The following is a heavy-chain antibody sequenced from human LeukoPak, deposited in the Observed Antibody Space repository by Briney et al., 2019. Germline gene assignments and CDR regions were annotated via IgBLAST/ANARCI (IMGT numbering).Heavy chain of an antibody. J-gene: IGHJ6*02. CDR3: AKDYSGLLLDYYGMDV. D-gene: IGHD2-21*02. CDR2: IKQDGSEK. CDR1: GFTFSSYW. Sequence: GGSLRLPCAASGFTFSSYWMSWVRQAPGKGLEWVANIKQDGSEKYYVDSVKGRFTISRDNSKNTLYLQMNSLRAEDTAVYYCAKDYSGLLLDYYGMDVWGQGTTVTVSS. V-gene: IGHV3-7*03.